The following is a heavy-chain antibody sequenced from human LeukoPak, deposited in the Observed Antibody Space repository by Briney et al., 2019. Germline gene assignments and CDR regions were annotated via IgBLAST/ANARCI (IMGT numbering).Heavy chain of an antibody. CDR3: ARGSLYSSGYHYPRLLDY. Sequence: GGSLRLSCAASGFTFSSSAMSWVRQAPGKGLEWVSAISNNGGYTYYADSVQGRFTISRDNSKSTLCLQMNSLRAEDTAVYYCARGSLYSSGYHYPRLLDYWGQGTLVTVSS. J-gene: IGHJ4*02. CDR2: ISNNGGYT. CDR1: GFTFSSSA. D-gene: IGHD3-22*01. V-gene: IGHV3-23*01.